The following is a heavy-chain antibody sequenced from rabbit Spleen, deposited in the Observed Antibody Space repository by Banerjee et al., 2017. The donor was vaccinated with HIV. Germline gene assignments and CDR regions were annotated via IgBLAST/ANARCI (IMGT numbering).Heavy chain of an antibody. CDR2: IDAGSSGST. D-gene: IGHD2-1*01. J-gene: IGHJ4*01. Sequence: QSLEESGGDLVKPGASLTLTCTASGFSFSSRYYMCWVRQAPGKGPQWIACIDAGSSGSTYYASWAKGRFTISKTSSTTVTLQVTSLTAADTATYFCARDLTDVIGWNFGWWGPGTLVTVS. CDR3: ARDLTDVIGWNFGW. CDR1: GFSFSSRYY. V-gene: IGHV1S40*01.